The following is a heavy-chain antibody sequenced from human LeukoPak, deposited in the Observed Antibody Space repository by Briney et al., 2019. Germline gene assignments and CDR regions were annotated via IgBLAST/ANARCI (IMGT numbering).Heavy chain of an antibody. CDR2: INPNSGGT. CDR1: GYTFTGYY. CDR3: ARGDRMQYYDILTPIEP. D-gene: IGHD3-9*01. J-gene: IGHJ5*02. V-gene: IGHV1-2*02. Sequence: ASVKVSCKASGYTFTGYYMHWVRQAPGQGLEWMGWINPNSGGTNYAQKFQGRVTMTRDTSISTAYMELSRLRSDDTAVYYCARGDRMQYYDILTPIEPWGQGTLVTVSS.